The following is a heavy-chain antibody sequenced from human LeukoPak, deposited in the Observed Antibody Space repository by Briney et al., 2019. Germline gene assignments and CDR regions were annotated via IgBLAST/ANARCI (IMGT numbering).Heavy chain of an antibody. Sequence: ASVKVSCKASGYTFTGYYMHWVRQAPGQGLEWMGWINPNSGGTNYAQKFQGRVTMTRDTSISTAYMELSRPRSDDTAVYYCARPPFLRGYSYGFWGQGTLVTVSS. D-gene: IGHD5-18*01. CDR2: INPNSGGT. J-gene: IGHJ4*02. CDR1: GYTFTGYY. CDR3: ARPPFLRGYSYGF. V-gene: IGHV1-2*02.